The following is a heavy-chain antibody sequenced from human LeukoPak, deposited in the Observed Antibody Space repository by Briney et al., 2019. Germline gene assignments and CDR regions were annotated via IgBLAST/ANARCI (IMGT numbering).Heavy chain of an antibody. CDR3: ASPSGSYYFDY. CDR1: GFTVSSNY. J-gene: IGHJ4*02. D-gene: IGHD1-26*01. Sequence: RPGGSLRLSCAASGFTVSSNYMSWVRQAPGKGLEWVSVIYGGGSTYYADSVKGRFTISRDNSKNTLYLQMNSLRAEDTAVYYCASPSGSYYFDYWGQGTLVTVSS. CDR2: IYGGGST. V-gene: IGHV3-66*02.